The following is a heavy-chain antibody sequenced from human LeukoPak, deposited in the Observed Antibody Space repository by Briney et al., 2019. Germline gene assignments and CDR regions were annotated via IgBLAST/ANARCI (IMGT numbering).Heavy chain of an antibody. J-gene: IGHJ4*02. Sequence: GASVKVSCKASGYTFTGYYMHWVRQAPGQGLEWMGRINPNSGGTNYAQKFQGRVTMTRDTTISTAYMELSRPRSDDTAVYYCARAVATIADFDYWGQGTLVTVSS. D-gene: IGHD5-12*01. CDR2: INPNSGGT. CDR3: ARAVATIADFDY. V-gene: IGHV1-2*06. CDR1: GYTFTGYY.